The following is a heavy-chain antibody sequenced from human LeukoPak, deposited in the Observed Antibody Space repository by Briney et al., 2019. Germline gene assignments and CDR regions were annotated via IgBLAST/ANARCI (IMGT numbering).Heavy chain of an antibody. CDR1: GGSISSSSYY. V-gene: IGHV4-39*07. J-gene: IGHJ5*02. CDR2: IYYSGST. Sequence: SETLSLTCTVSGGSISSSSYYWGWIRQPPGKGLEWIGSIYYSGSTYYNPSLKSRVTISVDTSKNQFSLKLSSVTAADTAVYYCAREGGSSWYGPSGPWGQGTLVTVSS. CDR3: AREGGSSWYGPSGP. D-gene: IGHD6-13*01.